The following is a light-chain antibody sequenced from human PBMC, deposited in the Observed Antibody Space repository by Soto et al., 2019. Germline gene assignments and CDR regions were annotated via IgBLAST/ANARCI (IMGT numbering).Light chain of an antibody. Sequence: IQLTQSPSSLSASIGDRVTITCRASQGIGNYLAWYQQKPGKAPMLLIYAASTLQSGVPSRFSGSGSGTDFTLTSNSLQPKDFASYYGQQIKCYPLTFAPGTAVDI. J-gene: IGKJ3*01. CDR3: QQIKCYPLT. CDR2: AAS. V-gene: IGKV1-9*01. CDR1: QGIGNY.